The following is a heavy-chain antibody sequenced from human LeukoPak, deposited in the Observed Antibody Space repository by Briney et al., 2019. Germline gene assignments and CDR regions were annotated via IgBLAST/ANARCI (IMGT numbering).Heavy chain of an antibody. V-gene: IGHV3-7*03. Sequence: GGSLGLSCTTSGFTFSSYWMSWVRQAPGKGLEWVANIKPDGSEKYYVDSVKGRFTISRDNSKNTLYLQMNSLRAEDTAVYYCARALLPYGDYSYYFDYWGQGTLVTVSS. CDR1: GFTFSSYW. D-gene: IGHD4-17*01. CDR3: ARALLPYGDYSYYFDY. CDR2: IKPDGSEK. J-gene: IGHJ4*02.